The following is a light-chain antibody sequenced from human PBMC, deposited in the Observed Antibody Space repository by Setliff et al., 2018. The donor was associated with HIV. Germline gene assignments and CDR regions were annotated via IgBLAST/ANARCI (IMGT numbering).Light chain of an antibody. Sequence: QSALTQPASVSGSPGQSITITCTGTSSDVGGYNYVSWYQQHPGKAPKLIIYDVSNRTSGVSNLFSGSKSGNTASLTISGLQAEDASDYYCSSYTSSRTYVFGTGTKVT. J-gene: IGLJ1*01. CDR1: SSDVGGYNY. CDR2: DVS. CDR3: SSYTSSRTYV. V-gene: IGLV2-14*03.